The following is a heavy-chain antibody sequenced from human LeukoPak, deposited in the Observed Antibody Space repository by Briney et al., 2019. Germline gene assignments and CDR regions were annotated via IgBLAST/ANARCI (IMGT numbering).Heavy chain of an antibody. Sequence: GESLKISCKGSGYSFTTYWIGWVRQMPGKGLEWIGIIFPGDSDTTYSPSLQGQVTISADRSINTAYLQWSSLRASDTAMYYCATSESQTRFDYWGQGTPVTVSS. CDR2: IFPGDSDT. CDR1: GYSFTTYW. V-gene: IGHV5-51*01. D-gene: IGHD1/OR15-1a*01. J-gene: IGHJ4*02. CDR3: ATSESQTRFDY.